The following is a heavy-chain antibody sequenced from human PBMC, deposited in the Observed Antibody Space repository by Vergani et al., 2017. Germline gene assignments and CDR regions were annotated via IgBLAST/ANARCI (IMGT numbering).Heavy chain of an antibody. Sequence: EVQLVETGGGLIQPGGSLRLSCAASGFTVSSNYMSWVRQAPGKGLEWVSVIYSGGSTYYADSVKGRFSISRDNSKNSLYLQMNSLRAEDTALYYCAKDMGASLNYFDYWGQGTLVTVSS. CDR3: AKDMGASLNYFDY. J-gene: IGHJ4*02. V-gene: IGHV3-53*05. CDR2: IYSGGST. CDR1: GFTVSSNY. D-gene: IGHD3-16*01.